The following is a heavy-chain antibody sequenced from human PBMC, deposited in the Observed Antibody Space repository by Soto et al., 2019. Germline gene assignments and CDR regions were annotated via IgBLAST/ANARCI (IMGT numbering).Heavy chain of an antibody. J-gene: IGHJ4*02. CDR2: IYYSGST. CDR1: GGYVSSGSYY. D-gene: IGHD1-26*01. V-gene: IGHV4-61*01. Sequence: QVQLQESGPGLVKPSETLSLTCTVSGGYVSSGSYYWSWIRQPPGKGLEWIGYIYYSGSTNYNPSLKSRVTISVDTSKNQFSLKLSSVTAADTALYYCARDLVGATPTIDYWGQGTLVTVSS. CDR3: ARDLVGATPTIDY.